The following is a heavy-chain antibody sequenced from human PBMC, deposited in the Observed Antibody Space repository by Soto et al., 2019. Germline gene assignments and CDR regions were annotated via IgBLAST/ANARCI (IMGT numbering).Heavy chain of an antibody. D-gene: IGHD2-2*01. CDR2: IYYSGST. V-gene: IGHV4-39*01. Sequence: SETLSLTCTVSGGSISSSSYYWGWIRQPPGKGLEWIGSIYYSGSTYYNPSLKSRVTISVDTSKNQFTLKMSSVTAADTAVYYCARSHCGTSTCWAFEYWGQGTLVTVS. CDR1: GGSISSSSYY. J-gene: IGHJ4*02. CDR3: ARSHCGTSTCWAFEY.